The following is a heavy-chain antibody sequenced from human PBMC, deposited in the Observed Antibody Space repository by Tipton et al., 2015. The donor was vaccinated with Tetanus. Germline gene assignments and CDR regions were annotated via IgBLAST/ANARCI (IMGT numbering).Heavy chain of an antibody. CDR3: ARDAAVARNYFDY. Sequence: TLSLTCTVSGGSISSYYWSWIRQPPGKGLEWIGYIYTSGSTNYNPSLKSRVTMSVDTSKNQFSPKLSSVTAADTAVYYCARDAAVARNYFDYWGQGTLVTVSS. D-gene: IGHD6-19*01. CDR1: GGSISSYY. J-gene: IGHJ4*02. V-gene: IGHV4-4*08. CDR2: IYTSGST.